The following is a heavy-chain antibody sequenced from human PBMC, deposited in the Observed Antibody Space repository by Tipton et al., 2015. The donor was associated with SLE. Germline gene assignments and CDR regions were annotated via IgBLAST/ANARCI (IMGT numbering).Heavy chain of an antibody. V-gene: IGHV3-66*01. CDR3: TGGTDY. CDR1: GFTFDDYG. J-gene: IGHJ4*02. CDR2: LYTGGTT. Sequence: SLRLSCAASGFTFDDYGMSWVRQAPGKGLEWVSILYTGGTTYYADSVKDRFTISRDSSNNMLYLQMNSLRVEDTAVYYCTGGTDYWGQGILVTTSS.